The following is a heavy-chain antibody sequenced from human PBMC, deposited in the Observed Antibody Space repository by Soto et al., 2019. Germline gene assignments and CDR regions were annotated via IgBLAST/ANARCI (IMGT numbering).Heavy chain of an antibody. CDR3: ARSVRSGSFPYYYYAMDV. CDR1: GFTSSNYW. V-gene: IGHV3-74*01. Sequence: AGGSLRLSCAASGFTSSNYWMHWVRQAPGKGLVWVSRIKSDGSSTSYADSVKGRFTISRVIAMNSLYLQMHGLRAEDMAVYYCARSVRSGSFPYYYYAMDVWGQGTTVTVSS. J-gene: IGHJ6*02. CDR2: IKSDGSST. D-gene: IGHD3-10*01.